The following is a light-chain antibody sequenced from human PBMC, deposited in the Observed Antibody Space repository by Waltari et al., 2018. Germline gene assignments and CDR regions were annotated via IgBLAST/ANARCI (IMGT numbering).Light chain of an antibody. CDR2: STN. Sequence: QTVVTQEPSLTVSPGGTVTLTCASSAGEATRGPHANWLQQRPGHPPSLLIFSTNDKHPSTPARFSGSLLGGKAALTLSEVQSEDEADYYCLLFFDNSRVFGGGTKLTVL. CDR3: LLFFDNSRV. V-gene: IGLV7-43*01. J-gene: IGLJ3*02. CDR1: AGEATRGPH.